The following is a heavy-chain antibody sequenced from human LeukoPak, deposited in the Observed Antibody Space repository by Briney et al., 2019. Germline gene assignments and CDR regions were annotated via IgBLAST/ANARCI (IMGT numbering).Heavy chain of an antibody. CDR1: GYTFTGYY. CDR2: INPNSGGT. Sequence: ASVKVSCKASGYTFTGYYMHWVRQAPGQGLEWMGWINPNSGGTNYAQKFQGRVTMTRDTSISTAYMELSRLRSDDTAVYYCARPRIAAAGIKYSYYYGMDVWGQGTTVTVSS. D-gene: IGHD6-13*01. CDR3: ARPRIAAAGIKYSYYYGMDV. J-gene: IGHJ6*02. V-gene: IGHV1-2*02.